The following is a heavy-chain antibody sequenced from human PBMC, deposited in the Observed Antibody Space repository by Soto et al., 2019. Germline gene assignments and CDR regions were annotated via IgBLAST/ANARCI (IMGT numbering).Heavy chain of an antibody. Sequence: SETPSLTCSVSGAALNSGNYYWSWIRQVPGKGLEWIGHIYVTGAVDYNPSLRDRITISQDTSERQFSLNLRLVTAADTAVYYCARLRIATNNYKWFDPWGQGTLVTVSS. CDR2: IYVTGAV. J-gene: IGHJ5*02. V-gene: IGHV4-31*03. D-gene: IGHD2-21*01. CDR1: GAALNSGNYY. CDR3: ARLRIATNNYKWFDP.